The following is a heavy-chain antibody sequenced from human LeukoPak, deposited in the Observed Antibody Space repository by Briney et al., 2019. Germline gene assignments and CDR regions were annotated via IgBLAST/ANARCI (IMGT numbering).Heavy chain of an antibody. CDR1: GFTFSSYG. CDR2: LSYAGSNK. D-gene: IGHD3-10*01. J-gene: IGHJ4*02. CDR3: AKDRELLWFGELLLGRDDYFDY. Sequence: VRPRRLSCAASGFTFSSYGMHWFRQAPGKGLEWVAVLSYAGSNKYYADSVKGRFTISRDNSKNTLYLQMNSLRAEDTAVYYCAKDRELLWFGELLLGRDDYFDYWGQGTLVTVSS. V-gene: IGHV3-30*18.